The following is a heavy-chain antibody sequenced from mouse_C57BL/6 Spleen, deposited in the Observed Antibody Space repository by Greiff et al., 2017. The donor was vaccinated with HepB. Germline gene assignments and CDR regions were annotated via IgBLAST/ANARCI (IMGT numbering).Heavy chain of an antibody. CDR3: ARHEGDDYDGNYFDY. Sequence: VKLQESGAELVKPGASVKLSCKASGYTFTEYTIHWVKQRSGQGLEWIGWFYPGSGSIKYNEKFKDKATLTADKSSSTVYMELSRWTSEDSAVYFCARHEGDDYDGNYFDYWGQGTTLTVSS. CDR2: FYPGSGSI. D-gene: IGHD2-4*01. J-gene: IGHJ2*01. V-gene: IGHV1-62-2*01. CDR1: GYTFTEYT.